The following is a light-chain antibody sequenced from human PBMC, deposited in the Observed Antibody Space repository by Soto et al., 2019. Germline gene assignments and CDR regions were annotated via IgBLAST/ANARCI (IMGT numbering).Light chain of an antibody. V-gene: IGKV3-20*01. CDR2: GAS. CDR3: QQYGSSPLT. Sequence: EIVLTQSPGTLSLSPGERATLSCRASQSVSSSYLAWYQQKPGQAPRRLIYGASSRATGIPDRFSGSGSGTDFTLTISRLEPEDFAVYYCQQYGSSPLTFGGGTQVESK. J-gene: IGKJ4*01. CDR1: QSVSSSY.